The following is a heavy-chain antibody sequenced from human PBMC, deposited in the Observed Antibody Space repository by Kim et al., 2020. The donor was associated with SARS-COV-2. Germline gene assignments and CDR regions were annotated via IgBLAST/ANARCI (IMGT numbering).Heavy chain of an antibody. CDR3: ARANKGRGATGWFDP. D-gene: IGHD1-26*01. Sequence: PSLKSRVTISVDTSKTQFSLKLSSVTAADTAVYYCARANKGRGATGWFDPWGQGTLVTVSS. V-gene: IGHV4-31*02. J-gene: IGHJ5*02.